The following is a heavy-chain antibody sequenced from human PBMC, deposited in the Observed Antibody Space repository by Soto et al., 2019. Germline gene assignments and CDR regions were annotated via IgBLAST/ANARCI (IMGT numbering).Heavy chain of an antibody. CDR3: ARLKVGATTYAFDI. CDR2: IYYSGST. Sequence: SETLSLTCTVSGGSISSSSYYWGWIRQPPGKGLEWIGSIYYSGSTYYNPSLKGRVTISVDTSKNQFSLKLSSVTAADTAVYYCARLKVGATTYAFDIWGQGTMVTVSS. J-gene: IGHJ3*02. V-gene: IGHV4-39*01. D-gene: IGHD1-26*01. CDR1: GGSISSSSYY.